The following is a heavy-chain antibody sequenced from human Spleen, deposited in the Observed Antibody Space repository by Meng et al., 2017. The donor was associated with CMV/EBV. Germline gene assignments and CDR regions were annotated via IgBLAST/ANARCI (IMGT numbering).Heavy chain of an antibody. J-gene: IGHJ4*02. Sequence: GSLRLSCHVSGGSVTSHSWTLIRQPPGKGLEWIGYVYSSGSTNYNPSLKSRVTISLDTSKHQFSLKLSSVTAADTAVYYCARTPFTVTTFDYWGQGTLVTVSS. V-gene: IGHV4-59*02. CDR3: ARTPFTVTTFDY. CDR1: GGSVTSHS. D-gene: IGHD4-17*01. CDR2: VYSSGST.